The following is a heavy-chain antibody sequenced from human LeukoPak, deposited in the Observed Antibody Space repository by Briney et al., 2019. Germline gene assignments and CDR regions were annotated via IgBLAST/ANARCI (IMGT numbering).Heavy chain of an antibody. Sequence: GESLKISCKGSGYSFTSYWIGWVRQMPGKGLEWMGIIYPGDSDTRYSPSFQGQVTISADKSISTAYPQWSSLKASDTAMYYCARLERFCSGGTCYFGYWGQGTLVTVSS. J-gene: IGHJ4*02. D-gene: IGHD2-15*01. CDR1: GYSFTSYW. CDR2: IYPGDSDT. V-gene: IGHV5-51*01. CDR3: ARLERFCSGGTCYFGY.